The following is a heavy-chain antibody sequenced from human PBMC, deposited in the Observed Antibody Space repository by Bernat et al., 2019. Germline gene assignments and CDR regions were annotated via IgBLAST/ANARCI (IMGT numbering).Heavy chain of an antibody. J-gene: IGHJ3*02. CDR3: ARDGIDCSSTSCYSERSGAFDI. Sequence: QVPLVESGGGVVQPGRSLRLSCAAPGFTFSSYAMHWVRQGPGKGLEGVAFISYDGSKKYYADSAKGRFTNSRDNSKNTLYVQMNSLRAEDTAVYYCARDGIDCSSTSCYSERSGAFDIWGQGTVVTVSS. CDR2: ISYDGSKK. V-gene: IGHV3-30*01. D-gene: IGHD2-2*02. CDR1: GFTFSSYA.